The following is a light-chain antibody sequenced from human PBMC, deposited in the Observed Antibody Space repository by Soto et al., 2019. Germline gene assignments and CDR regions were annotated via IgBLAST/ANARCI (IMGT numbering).Light chain of an antibody. Sequence: QSVLTQPPSASETPGQRVTISCSGSSSNIGSNTVIWYQQVPGMAPKLLMHSNNQRPSGVPDRFSGSKSGNTASLTISGLQAEDEADYYCSSYRTGGPFVFGTGTKLTVL. CDR3: SSYRTGGPFV. V-gene: IGLV1-44*01. J-gene: IGLJ1*01. CDR2: SNN. CDR1: SSNIGSNT.